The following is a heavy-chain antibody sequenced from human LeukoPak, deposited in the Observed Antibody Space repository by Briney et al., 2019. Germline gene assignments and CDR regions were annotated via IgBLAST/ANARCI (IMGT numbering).Heavy chain of an antibody. CDR2: IYPGDAAF. CDR1: GSLFTNYW. CDR3: ARGEMATKYPYFDD. J-gene: IGHJ4*02. D-gene: IGHD5-24*01. V-gene: IGHV5-51*01. Sequence: GEPLKISCKGSGSLFTNYWIAWVRQLPGIGLEWMGIIYPGDAAFKNSPSFQGQVTISSDKSISIAFLQWSSLKAADTAMYYCARGEMATKYPYFDDWGQGTLVTVSS.